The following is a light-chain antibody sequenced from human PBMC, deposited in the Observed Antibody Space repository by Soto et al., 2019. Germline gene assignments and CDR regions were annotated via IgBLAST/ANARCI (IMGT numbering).Light chain of an antibody. CDR3: AAWDDSPSAWV. CDR1: SYNIGKNL. V-gene: IGLV1-47*01. CDR2: KTD. J-gene: IGLJ3*02. Sequence: QSVLTQPPSASGTPGQRVTISCSGGSYNIGKNLVYWYQQRPGTAPKLLIFKTDARPSGVPERFSGSNSGSSASLAISGLRSEDEADYFCAAWDDSPSAWVFGGGTMVTVL.